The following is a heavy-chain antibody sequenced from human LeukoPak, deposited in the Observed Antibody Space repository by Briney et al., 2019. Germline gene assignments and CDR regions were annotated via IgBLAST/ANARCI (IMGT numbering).Heavy chain of an antibody. CDR2: INGSGGRT. CDR1: GFTFSSYA. V-gene: IGHV3-23*01. CDR3: AKAGAVRFDP. D-gene: IGHD3-10*01. Sequence: GGSLRLSCAASGFTFSSYAMSWVRQAPGKGLEWVSGINGSGGRTYYGASVKGRFTISRDNSKNTLYLQTNSLRAEDTAVYYCAKAGAVRFDPWGQGTLVTVSS. J-gene: IGHJ5*02.